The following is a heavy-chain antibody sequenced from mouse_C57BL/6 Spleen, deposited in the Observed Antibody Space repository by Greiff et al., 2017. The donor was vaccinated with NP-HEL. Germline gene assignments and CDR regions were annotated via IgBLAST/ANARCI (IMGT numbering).Heavy chain of an antibody. CDR2: IDPETGGT. CDR3: TRWTFAY. CDR1: GYTFTDYE. Sequence: LQESGAELVRPGASVTLSCKASGYTFTDYEMHWVKQTPVHGLEWIGAIDPETGGTAYNQKFKGKAILTADKSSSTAYMELRSLTSEDSAVYYCTRWTFAYWGQGTLVTVSA. J-gene: IGHJ3*01. V-gene: IGHV1-15*01.